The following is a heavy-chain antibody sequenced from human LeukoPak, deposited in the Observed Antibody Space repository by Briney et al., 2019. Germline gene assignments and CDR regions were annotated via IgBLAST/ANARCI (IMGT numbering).Heavy chain of an antibody. CDR3: ARDRIATEYYYYYYMDV. V-gene: IGHV1-69*01. CDR2: IIPTFGTA. CDR1: GGTFSSYA. J-gene: IGHJ6*03. Sequence: ASVKVSCKASGGTFSSYAISWVRQAPGQGLEWMGGIIPTFGTANYAQKFQGRVTITADESTSTAYMELSSLRSEDTAVYYCARDRIATEYYYYYYMDVWGKWTTVTVSS. D-gene: IGHD6-13*01.